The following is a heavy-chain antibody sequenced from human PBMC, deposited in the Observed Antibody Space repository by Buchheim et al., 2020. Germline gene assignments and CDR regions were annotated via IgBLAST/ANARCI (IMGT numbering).Heavy chain of an antibody. CDR3: AVSGWSYWYFDL. J-gene: IGHJ2*01. D-gene: IGHD6-19*01. V-gene: IGHV1-46*01. CDR1: GYTFTSYY. CDR2: INPTPART. Sequence: QVQLVQSGAEVKKPGASVKVSCKASGYTFTSYYMHWVRQAPGQGLEWMGIINPTPARTSYAQKFQGRVTMTRDTSTSIVYMELSSLRSEDTAVYYCAVSGWSYWYFDLWGRGTL.